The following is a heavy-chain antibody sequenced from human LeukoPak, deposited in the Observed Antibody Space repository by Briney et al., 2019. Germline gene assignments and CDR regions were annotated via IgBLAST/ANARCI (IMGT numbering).Heavy chain of an antibody. CDR1: GFTFSSYG. CDR2: IRYDGSNK. J-gene: IGHJ4*02. D-gene: IGHD1-26*01. V-gene: IGHV3-30*02. Sequence: GGSLRLSCAASGFTFSSYGMHWVRQAPGKGLEWVAFIRYDGSNKYYADSVKGRFTISGDNSKNTLYLQMNSLRAEDTAVYYCAKEHSGSYFLDYFDYWSQGTLVTVSS. CDR3: AKEHSGSYFLDYFDY.